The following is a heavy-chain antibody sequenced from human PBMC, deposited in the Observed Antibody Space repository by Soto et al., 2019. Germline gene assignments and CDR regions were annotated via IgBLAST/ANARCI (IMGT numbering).Heavy chain of an antibody. Sequence: SVKVSCKASGGTFSSYAISWVRQAPGQGLEWMGGIIPIFGTANYAQKFQGRVTITADESTSTAYMELSSLRSEDTAVYYCARRAARLNWFDPWGQGTLLTVSS. D-gene: IGHD6-6*01. CDR1: GGTFSSYA. CDR3: ARRAARLNWFDP. V-gene: IGHV1-69*13. CDR2: IIPIFGTA. J-gene: IGHJ5*02.